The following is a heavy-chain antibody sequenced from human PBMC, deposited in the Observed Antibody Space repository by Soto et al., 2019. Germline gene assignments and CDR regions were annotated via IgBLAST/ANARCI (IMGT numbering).Heavy chain of an antibody. V-gene: IGHV1-69*06. CDR2: IIPILGTA. D-gene: IGHD3-10*02. CDR1: GGTFSSYA. CDR3: ARGGTMLPDRYHHDGMAV. J-gene: IGHJ6*02. Sequence: GASVKLCCKASGGTFSSYAISWVLQAPGQGLEWMGGIIPILGTANYAQKFQGRVTITADKSTSTAYMELSSLRSEDTAVYYCARGGTMLPDRYHHDGMAVPGQRTTVIVS.